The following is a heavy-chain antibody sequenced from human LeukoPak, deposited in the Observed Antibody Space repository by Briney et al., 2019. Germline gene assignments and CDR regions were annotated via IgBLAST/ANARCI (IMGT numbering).Heavy chain of an antibody. V-gene: IGHV1-69*13. CDR2: IIPIFGTA. J-gene: IGHJ3*02. Sequence: SVKVSCKASGGTFSSYAISWVRQAPGQGLEWMGGIIPIFGTANYAQKFQGRVTITADESTSTAYMELSSLRSEDTAVYYCARERTSYYDSSGPDAFDIWGQGTMVTVSS. CDR3: ARERTSYYDSSGPDAFDI. CDR1: GGTFSSYA. D-gene: IGHD3-22*01.